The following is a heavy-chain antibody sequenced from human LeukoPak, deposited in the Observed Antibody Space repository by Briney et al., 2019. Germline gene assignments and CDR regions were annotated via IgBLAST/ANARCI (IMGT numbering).Heavy chain of an antibody. Sequence: KPSETLSLTCTVSGGSISPYYWSWIRQPPGKGLGWIGYIYYTGSTDYNPSLKSPVTISVDTSKNQFSLELRSVTAADTAVYYCARGLLTGGYDNWGQGTLVTVSS. V-gene: IGHV4-59*01. CDR2: IYYTGST. J-gene: IGHJ4*02. D-gene: IGHD5-18*01. CDR1: GGSISPYY. CDR3: ARGLLTGGYDN.